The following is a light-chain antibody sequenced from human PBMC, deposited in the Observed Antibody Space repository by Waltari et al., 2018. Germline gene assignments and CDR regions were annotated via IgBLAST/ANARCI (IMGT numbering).Light chain of an antibody. CDR2: RDN. Sequence: QAGLTQPPSVSKDLRQTATLTCTGNRNNVGNQGAAWLQQHQGHPPKLLSYRDNNRPSGISERFSASRAGNTASLTITGLQPEDEADYFCSAWDSILSVVLFGGGTKLTVL. CDR1: RNNVGNQG. CDR3: SAWDSILSVVL. J-gene: IGLJ2*01. V-gene: IGLV10-54*01.